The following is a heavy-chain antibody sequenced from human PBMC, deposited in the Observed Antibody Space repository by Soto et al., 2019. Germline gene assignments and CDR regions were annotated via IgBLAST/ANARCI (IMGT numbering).Heavy chain of an antibody. Sequence: QVQLVESGGGVVQPGRCLRLSCAASGFTFSNYGMHWVRQAPGKGLEWVAVIWDAGSNKYYGDSVKGRFTMSRADSKNTLYLKMNTLRAEDTAVYYRGRDPSSSWYVDYWCQGTLVMVSS. D-gene: IGHD6-13*01. CDR3: GRDPSSSWYVDY. V-gene: IGHV3-33*01. CDR2: IWDAGSNK. J-gene: IGHJ4*02. CDR1: GFTFSNYG.